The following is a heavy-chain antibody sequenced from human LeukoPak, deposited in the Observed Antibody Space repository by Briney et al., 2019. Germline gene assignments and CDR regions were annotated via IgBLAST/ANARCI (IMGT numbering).Heavy chain of an antibody. D-gene: IGHD3-22*01. Sequence: GGSLRLSCAASGFTFSSYAMSWVRQAPGKGLEWVSAISGSGGSTYYADSVKGRFTISRDNSKNTLYLQMNSLRAEDTAVYYCARAPQHYYDSSGSDAFDIWGQGTMVTVSS. J-gene: IGHJ3*02. CDR2: ISGSGGST. CDR3: ARAPQHYYDSSGSDAFDI. CDR1: GFTFSSYA. V-gene: IGHV3-23*01.